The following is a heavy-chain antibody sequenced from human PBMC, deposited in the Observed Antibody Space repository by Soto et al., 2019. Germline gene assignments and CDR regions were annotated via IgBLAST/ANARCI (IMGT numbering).Heavy chain of an antibody. CDR1: GGSVSSGSYY. J-gene: IGHJ5*02. V-gene: IGHV4-61*01. D-gene: IGHD4-17*01. Sequence: PSETLSLTCTVSGGSVSSGSYYWSWIRQPPGKGLEWIGYIYYSGSTNYNPSLKSRVTISVDTSKNQFSLKLSSVSAADTAVYYRARVHYGDYELSWAPRGQFDPWGQGTLVTVS. CDR3: ARVHYGDYELSWAPRGQFDP. CDR2: IYYSGST.